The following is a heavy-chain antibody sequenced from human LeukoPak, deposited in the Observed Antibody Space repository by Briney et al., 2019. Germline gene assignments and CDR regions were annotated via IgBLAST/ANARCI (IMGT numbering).Heavy chain of an antibody. CDR1: GYTFTSNY. Sequence: ASVKVSCKASGYTFTSNYIHWVRQAPGQGLEWMGMIYPRDGSTSYAQKFQGRVTVTRDTSTSTVHMELSGLRSEDTAVYYCARDQEGFDYWGQGTLVTVYS. V-gene: IGHV1-46*01. CDR2: IYPRDGST. CDR3: ARDQEGFDY. J-gene: IGHJ4*02.